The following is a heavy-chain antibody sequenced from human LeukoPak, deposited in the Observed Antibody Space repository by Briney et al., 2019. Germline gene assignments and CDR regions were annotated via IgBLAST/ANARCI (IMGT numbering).Heavy chain of an antibody. D-gene: IGHD6-19*01. V-gene: IGHV3-30*02. CDR2: IRYDGSNK. J-gene: IGHJ4*02. Sequence: GGSLRLSCAASGFTFSSYGMHWVRQAPGKGLEWVAFIRYDGSNKYYADSVKGRFTISRDNSKNSLYLQMSSLRAEDTAIYYCARALYDRGWYPDYFDSWGQGALVTVSS. CDR3: ARALYDRGWYPDYFDS. CDR1: GFTFSSYG.